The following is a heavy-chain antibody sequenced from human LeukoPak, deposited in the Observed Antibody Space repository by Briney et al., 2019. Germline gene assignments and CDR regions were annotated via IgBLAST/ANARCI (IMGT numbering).Heavy chain of an antibody. CDR3: ARDIEWELGCDY. D-gene: IGHD1-26*01. CDR1: GFSFNTYW. V-gene: IGHV3-7*01. Sequence: PGGSLRLSCAASGFSFNTYWTDWVRQAPGKGLEWVASIKEDGSKNDYADSVKGRFTISRDNAKNSVYLQLNSLGPEDTAVYYCARDIEWELGCDYWGQGTLVTVSS. CDR2: IKEDGSKN. J-gene: IGHJ4*02.